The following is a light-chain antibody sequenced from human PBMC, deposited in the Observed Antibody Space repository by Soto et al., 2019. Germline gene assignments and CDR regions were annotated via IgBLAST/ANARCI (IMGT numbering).Light chain of an antibody. Sequence: DIQMTQSPSSLSASVGDRVTITCRASQSISSYLNWYQQKPGKAPKLLIYAASSLQSGVPSRFSGSGSGTDFNLTISSLQPEDFATYYCQQSYSTVGTFGQGTKLEIK. CDR2: AAS. CDR3: QQSYSTVGT. J-gene: IGKJ2*02. V-gene: IGKV1-39*01. CDR1: QSISSY.